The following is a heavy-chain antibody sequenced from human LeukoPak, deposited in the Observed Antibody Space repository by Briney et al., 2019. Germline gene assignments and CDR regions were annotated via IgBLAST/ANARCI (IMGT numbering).Heavy chain of an antibody. J-gene: IGHJ3*02. V-gene: IGHV3-30*02. CDR1: GFIFSSHG. CDR2: IRYDGGNK. D-gene: IGHD2-21*01. Sequence: GGSLRLSCAASGFIFSSHGMHWVRQAPGKGLEWVAFIRYDGGNKYYADSVKGRFTISRDNSKNTLYLQMNSLRAEDTAVYCCAKARSYCGGDCSLYAFDIWGQGTMVTVSS. CDR3: AKARSYCGGDCSLYAFDI.